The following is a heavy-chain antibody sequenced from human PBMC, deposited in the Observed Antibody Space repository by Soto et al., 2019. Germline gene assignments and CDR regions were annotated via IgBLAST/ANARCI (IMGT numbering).Heavy chain of an antibody. V-gene: IGHV4-39*01. CDR3: ARPFVGGYSYGWNY. D-gene: IGHD5-18*01. CDR2: IYYSGST. Sequence: QLQLQESGPGLVKPSETLSLTCTVSGGSISSSSYYWGWIRQPPGKGLEWIGRIYYSGSTYYNPSLKSRVTISVDTSKNHFSLKLSSVTAADTAVYYCARPFVGGYSYGWNYWGQGTLVTVSS. CDR1: GGSISSSSYY. J-gene: IGHJ4*02.